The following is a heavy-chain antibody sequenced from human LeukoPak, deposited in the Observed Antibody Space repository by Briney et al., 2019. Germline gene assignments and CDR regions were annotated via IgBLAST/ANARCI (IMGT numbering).Heavy chain of an antibody. J-gene: IGHJ4*02. Sequence: SVKVSCKASGGTFSSYAISWVRQAPGQGLEWMGGIIPIFGTANYAQKFQGRVTITADESTSTAYMELSSLRSEDTAVYYCAATPQGGYSYGRFDYWGQGTLVTVSS. CDR3: AATPQGGYSYGRFDY. D-gene: IGHD5-18*01. CDR1: GGTFSSYA. V-gene: IGHV1-69*13. CDR2: IIPIFGTA.